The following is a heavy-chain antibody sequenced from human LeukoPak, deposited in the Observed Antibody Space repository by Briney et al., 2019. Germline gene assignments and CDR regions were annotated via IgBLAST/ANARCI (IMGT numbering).Heavy chain of an antibody. CDR3: ASWVWSKGAFDI. CDR2: IIPIFGTA. CDR1: GGTFSSYA. J-gene: IGHJ3*02. D-gene: IGHD3-10*01. Sequence: GASVKVSCKASGGTFSSYAISWVRQAPGQGLEWMGGIIPIFGTANYAQKFQGRVTITADESTSTAYMELSSLRSEDTAVYYCASWVWSKGAFDIWGQGTMVTVSS. V-gene: IGHV1-69*13.